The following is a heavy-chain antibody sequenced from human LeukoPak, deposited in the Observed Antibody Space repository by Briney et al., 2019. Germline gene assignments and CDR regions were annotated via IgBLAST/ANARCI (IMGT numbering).Heavy chain of an antibody. Sequence: KSSETLSLTCTVSSGSISDSSYYWGWIRQPPGKGLEWIGSIYYSGSTYYNPSLKSRVTISVDTSKNQFSLKLSSVTAADTAVYYCARDGYLAVDYWGQGTLVTVSS. CDR3: ARDGYLAVDY. J-gene: IGHJ4*02. CDR1: SGSISDSSYY. V-gene: IGHV4-39*07. D-gene: IGHD2-2*03. CDR2: IYYSGST.